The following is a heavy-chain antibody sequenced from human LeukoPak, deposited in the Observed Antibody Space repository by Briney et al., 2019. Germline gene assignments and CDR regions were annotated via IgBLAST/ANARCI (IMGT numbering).Heavy chain of an antibody. CDR2: ISYDGSNK. J-gene: IGHJ4*02. Sequence: PGGSLRLSCAASGFTFSSYGMHWVCQAPGKGLEWVAVISYDGSNKYYADSVKGRFTISRDNSKNTLYLQINSLRAEDTAVYYCAKDRQQLVPDYWGQGTLVTVSS. CDR1: GFTFSSYG. V-gene: IGHV3-30*18. D-gene: IGHD6-13*01. CDR3: AKDRQQLVPDY.